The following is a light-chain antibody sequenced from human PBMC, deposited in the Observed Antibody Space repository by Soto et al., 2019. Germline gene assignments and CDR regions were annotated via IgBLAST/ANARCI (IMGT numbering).Light chain of an antibody. CDR3: QQYAFSPRT. Sequence: EIVLTQSPGTLSLSPGERATLSFRASQSVSSSHLAWYQHKPGQAPRLLIYGASRRATGIPDRFTGSGSGTDFTLTISRLEPEDFAVFYCQQYAFSPRTFGQGTRLEIK. J-gene: IGKJ5*01. CDR1: QSVSSSH. CDR2: GAS. V-gene: IGKV3-20*01.